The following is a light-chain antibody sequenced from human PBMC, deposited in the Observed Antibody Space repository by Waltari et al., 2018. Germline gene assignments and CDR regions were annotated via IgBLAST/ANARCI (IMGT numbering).Light chain of an antibody. J-gene: IGKJ1*01. Sequence: DIQMTQSPSTLSASVGHRVHITCRASQSISSWLAWYQQTPGKAPKLLIYKASSLESGVPSRFSGSGSGTEFTLTISSLQPDDFATYYCQKYNSFSWTFGQGTKVEIK. CDR1: QSISSW. CDR3: QKYNSFSWT. V-gene: IGKV1-5*03. CDR2: KAS.